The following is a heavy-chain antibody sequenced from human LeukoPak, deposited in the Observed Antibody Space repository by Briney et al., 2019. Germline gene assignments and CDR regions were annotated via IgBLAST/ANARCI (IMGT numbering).Heavy chain of an antibody. CDR1: GFTFSSYG. D-gene: IGHD2-21*02. V-gene: IGHV3-33*06. CDR2: IWYDGSNK. CDR3: AKGSCGGDCYRAYYYYMDV. J-gene: IGHJ6*03. Sequence: GRSLRLSCAASGFTFSSYGMHWVRQAPGKGLEWVAVIWYDGSNKYYADSVKGRFTISRDNSKNTLYLQMNSLRAEDTAVYYCAKGSCGGDCYRAYYYYMDVWGKGTTVTVSS.